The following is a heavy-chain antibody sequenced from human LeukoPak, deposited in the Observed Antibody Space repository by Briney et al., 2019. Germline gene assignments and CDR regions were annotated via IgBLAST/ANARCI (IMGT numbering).Heavy chain of an antibody. Sequence: GASLQISCKASGYSFTTYWIGWVRQLPGKGLEWMGIIYPGDSDTRYSPSFQGQVTISADKSISTAYLQWSSLKASDTAMYYCARPSGRGDYDFDYWGQGTLVTVSS. V-gene: IGHV5-51*01. CDR3: ARPSGRGDYDFDY. J-gene: IGHJ4*02. CDR2: IYPGDSDT. CDR1: GYSFTTYW. D-gene: IGHD4-17*01.